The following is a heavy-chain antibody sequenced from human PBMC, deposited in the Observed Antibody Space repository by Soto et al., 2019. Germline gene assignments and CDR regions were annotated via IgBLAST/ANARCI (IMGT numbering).Heavy chain of an antibody. CDR2: INAGNGNT. CDR1: GYTFTSYA. CDR3: ARVGQWLVQRAFDI. V-gene: IGHV1-3*05. J-gene: IGHJ3*02. D-gene: IGHD6-19*01. Sequence: QVQLVQSGAEEKKPGASVKVSCKASGYTFTSYAMHWVRQAPGQRLEWMGWINAGNGNTKYSQKFQGRVTITRDTSASTAYMELSSLRSEDTAVYYCARVGQWLVQRAFDIWGQGTMVTVSS.